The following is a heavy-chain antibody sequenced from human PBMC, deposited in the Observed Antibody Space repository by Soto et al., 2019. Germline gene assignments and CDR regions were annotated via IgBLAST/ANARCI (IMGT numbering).Heavy chain of an antibody. CDR2: ISYDGSNK. CDR3: AKRHYDFWSGLLNP. V-gene: IGHV3-30*18. Sequence: AGGSLRLSCAASGFTFSSYGMHWVRQAPGKGLEWVAVISYDGSNKYYADSVKGRFTIYRDNSKNTLYLQMNSLRAEDTAVYYCAKRHYDFWSGLLNPWGQGTLVTVSS. J-gene: IGHJ5*02. CDR1: GFTFSSYG. D-gene: IGHD3-3*01.